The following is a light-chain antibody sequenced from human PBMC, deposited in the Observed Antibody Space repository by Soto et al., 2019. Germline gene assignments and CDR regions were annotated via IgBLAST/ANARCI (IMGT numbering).Light chain of an antibody. CDR2: EVN. V-gene: IGLV2-14*01. J-gene: IGLJ1*01. Sequence: QSALTQPASVSGSPGQSITISCTGTSSDVGAYKYVSWYQQHPGKAPKLIIYEVNTRPSGVSHRFSGSKSGNTASLTISGLQAEDEADYYCSSYTSIITLYVFGSGTKVTVL. CDR1: SSDVGAYKY. CDR3: SSYTSIITLYV.